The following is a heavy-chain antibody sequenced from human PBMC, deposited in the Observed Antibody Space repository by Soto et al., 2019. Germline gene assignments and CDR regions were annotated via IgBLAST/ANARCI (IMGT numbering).Heavy chain of an antibody. D-gene: IGHD2-21*02. CDR3: AREDDGGDRDYYGLDV. J-gene: IGHJ6*02. V-gene: IGHV4-30-4*08. CDR2: IHYTGSI. Sequence: WTWIRQSPGKGLEWLGYIHYTGSIMYNPSFKSRLTMAVDTTKNQFSLQLTSVTAADTAVYFCAREDDGGDRDYYGLDVWGQGTTVTVSS.